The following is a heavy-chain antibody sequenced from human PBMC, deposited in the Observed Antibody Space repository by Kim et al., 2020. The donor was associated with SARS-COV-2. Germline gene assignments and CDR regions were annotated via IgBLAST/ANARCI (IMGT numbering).Heavy chain of an antibody. V-gene: IGHV1-69*13. Sequence: SVKVSCKASGGTFSSYAISWVRQAPGQGLEWMGGIIPIFGTANYAQKFQGRVTITADESTSTAYMELSSLRSEDTAVYYCAREMGYCGGDCYWSFDPWGQGTLVTVSS. CDR2: IIPIFGTA. CDR1: GGTFSSYA. J-gene: IGHJ5*02. D-gene: IGHD2-21*02. CDR3: AREMGYCGGDCYWSFDP.